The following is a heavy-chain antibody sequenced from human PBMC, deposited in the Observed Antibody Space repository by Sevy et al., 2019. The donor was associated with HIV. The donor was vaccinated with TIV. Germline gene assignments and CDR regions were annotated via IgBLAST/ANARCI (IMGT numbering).Heavy chain of an antibody. D-gene: IGHD1-26*01. V-gene: IGHV3-21*01. CDR2: ISSSSSYI. Sequence: GGSLRLSCAASGFTFSSYSMNWVRQAPGKGLEWVSSISSSSSYIYDADSVKGRFTISRDNAKNSLYLQMNSLRAEDTAVYYCAREWGEEWELLRWGYHYYGMDVRGQGTTVTVSS. J-gene: IGHJ6*02. CDR3: AREWGEEWELLRWGYHYYGMDV. CDR1: GFTFSSYS.